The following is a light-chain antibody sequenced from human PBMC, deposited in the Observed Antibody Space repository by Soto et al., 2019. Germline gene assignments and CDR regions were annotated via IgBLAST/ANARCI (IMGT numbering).Light chain of an antibody. Sequence: LTQPASVSGSPGQSITISCAGTRDDIGAYDYVSWYQQHPGNAPKLWVYEVTNRPSGVSDRFSGSKSGNTASLTISGLQAEDEADYYCNSYTNSSDVVFGGGTKVTVL. CDR3: NSYTNSSDVV. CDR2: EVT. J-gene: IGLJ2*01. CDR1: RDDIGAYDY. V-gene: IGLV2-14*01.